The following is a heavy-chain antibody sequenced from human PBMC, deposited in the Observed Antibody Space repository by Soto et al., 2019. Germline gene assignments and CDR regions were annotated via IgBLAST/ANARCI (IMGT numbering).Heavy chain of an antibody. CDR1: GFIFSGFD. CDR3: ARGGAYNWTYAFDI. V-gene: IGHV3-33*01. J-gene: IGHJ3*02. Sequence: QEHLVESGGGVVQPGRSLRLSCVASGFIFSGFDMHWVRQAPGKGLEWVSHIWYDGSNKYYADSVKGRFTSSRDNSKNTLNLPTNRLRAEDTAVYFCARGGAYNWTYAFDIWGQGTMVAVSS. D-gene: IGHD1-20*01. CDR2: IWYDGSNK.